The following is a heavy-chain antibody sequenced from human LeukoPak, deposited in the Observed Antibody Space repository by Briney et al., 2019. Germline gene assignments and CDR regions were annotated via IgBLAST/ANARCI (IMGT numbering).Heavy chain of an antibody. CDR2: INPNSGGT. Sequence: GASVKVSCKASGYTFTGYYMHWVRQAPGQGLEWMGWINPNSGGTNYAQKFQGRVTMTGDTSISTAYMELSRLRSDDTAVYYCATCTSCYTGRGSWFDPWGQGTLVTVSS. CDR1: GYTFTGYY. J-gene: IGHJ5*02. CDR3: ATCTSCYTGRGSWFDP. D-gene: IGHD2-2*02. V-gene: IGHV1-2*02.